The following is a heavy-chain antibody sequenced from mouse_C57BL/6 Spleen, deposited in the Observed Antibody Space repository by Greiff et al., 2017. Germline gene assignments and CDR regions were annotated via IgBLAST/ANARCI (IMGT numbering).Heavy chain of an antibody. CDR2: IRNKANGYTT. J-gene: IGHJ1*03. CDR1: GFTFTDYY. CDR3: ERYYYGSSYGGYFDV. Sequence: EVMLVESGGGLVQPGGSLSLSCAASGFTFTDYYMSWVRQPPGKALEWLGFIRNKANGYTTEYSASVKGRFTISRDNSQSILYLQMNALRAEDSATYYCERYYYGSSYGGYFDVWGTGTTLTVSS. V-gene: IGHV7-3*01. D-gene: IGHD1-1*01.